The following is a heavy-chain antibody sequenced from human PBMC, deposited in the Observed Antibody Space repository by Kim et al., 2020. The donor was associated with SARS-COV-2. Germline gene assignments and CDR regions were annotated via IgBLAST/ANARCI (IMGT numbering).Heavy chain of an antibody. CDR1: GGTFSSYA. J-gene: IGHJ2*01. D-gene: IGHD2-21*02. V-gene: IGHV1-69*13. CDR3: ALEPAPCGGDCYAMASDTGHWWYFDL. CDR2: IIPIFGTA. Sequence: ASVKVSCKASGGTFSSYAISWVRQAPGQGLEWMGGIIPIFGTANYAQKFQGRVTITADESTSTAYMELSSLRSEDTAVYYCALEPAPCGGDCYAMASDTGHWWYFDLWGRGTLVTVSS.